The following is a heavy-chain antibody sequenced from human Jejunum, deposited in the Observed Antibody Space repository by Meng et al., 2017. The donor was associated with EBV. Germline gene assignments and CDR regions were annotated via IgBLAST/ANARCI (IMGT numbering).Heavy chain of an antibody. CDR1: CYSMSNRHW. D-gene: IGHD1-1*01. Sequence: QVQLQESGPGLVKPSDTLSLPCAVSCYSMSNRHWWGWIRQPPGKGLEWIGYIYYTGTTYYNPSLKSRVTMSIDTSKNHFSLKLTSVTTMDTAVYYCAKRMPGTGFDYWGQGTLVTVSS. V-gene: IGHV4-28*01. CDR3: AKRMPGTGFDY. J-gene: IGHJ4*02. CDR2: IYYTGTT.